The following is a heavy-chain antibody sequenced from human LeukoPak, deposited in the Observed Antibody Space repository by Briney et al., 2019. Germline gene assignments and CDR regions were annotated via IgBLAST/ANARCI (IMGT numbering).Heavy chain of an antibody. J-gene: IGHJ5*02. CDR3: ARVLGSVTTGGWFDP. V-gene: IGHV4-30-2*01. D-gene: IGHD4-11*01. CDR2: IYYSGST. CDR1: GGSINSGDYS. Sequence: PSQTLSLTCTVSGGSINSGDYSWSWIRQPPGKGLEWIGYIYYSGSTYYNPSLKSRVTISVDRSKNQFSLRLSSVTAADTAVYYCARVLGSVTTGGWFDPWGQGTLVTVSS.